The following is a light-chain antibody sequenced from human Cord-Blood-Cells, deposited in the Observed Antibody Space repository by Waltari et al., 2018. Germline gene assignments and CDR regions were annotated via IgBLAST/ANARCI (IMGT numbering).Light chain of an antibody. Sequence: EIVLTQSPAPLSLSPGERATLSCRASQRVSSYLAWYQQKPGQAPRLLIYDASNRATGIPARFSGSGSGTDFTLTISSLEPEDFAVYYCQQRSNWPRTFGQGTKLEIK. CDR1: QRVSSY. CDR3: QQRSNWPRT. V-gene: IGKV3-11*01. J-gene: IGKJ2*01. CDR2: DAS.